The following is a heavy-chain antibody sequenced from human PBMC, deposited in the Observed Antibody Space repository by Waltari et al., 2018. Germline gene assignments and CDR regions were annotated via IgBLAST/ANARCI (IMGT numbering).Heavy chain of an antibody. CDR1: GGSFSVSY. Sequence: QVHLPQCCAGMFQPSETLSLTCAVYGGSFSVSYWSWIRQPPGKGLEGIGESNHSGSTNYNPSLKSRVTISVDTSKNNFSLKRSSVTAADTAVYYCARHAGWSPLNWFDPGGQGTLVTVSS. CDR2: SNHSGST. D-gene: IGHD2-15*01. J-gene: IGHJ5*02. CDR3: ARHAGWSPLNWFDP. V-gene: IGHV4-34*01.